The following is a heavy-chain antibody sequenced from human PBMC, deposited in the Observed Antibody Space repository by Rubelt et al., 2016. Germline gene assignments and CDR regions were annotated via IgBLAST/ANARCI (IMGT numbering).Heavy chain of an antibody. J-gene: IGHJ5*02. Sequence: QVQLVQSGAEVKKPGASVKVSCKASGYTFTSYGISWVRQAPGQGLEWMGWISAYNGNTNYAQKLTVRVTMTTDTSTSTAYMELRSLRSDDTAGYYCARCYGSGSYGNWFDPWGQGTLVTVSS. CDR3: ARCYGSGSYGNWFDP. CDR2: ISAYNGNT. V-gene: IGHV1-18*01. D-gene: IGHD3-10*01. CDR1: GYTFTSYG.